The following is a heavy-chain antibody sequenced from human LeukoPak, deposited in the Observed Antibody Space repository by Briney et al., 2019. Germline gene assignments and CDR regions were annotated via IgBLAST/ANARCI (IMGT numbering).Heavy chain of an antibody. J-gene: IGHJ4*02. Sequence: DPGRSLRLSCAASGFTFSSYGMHWVRQAPGQGLEWMGWINPNSGGTNYAQKFQGRVTMTRDTSISTAYMELSRLRSDDTAVYYCARDGKYGDYSYYWGQGTLVTVSS. D-gene: IGHD4-17*01. CDR3: ARDGKYGDYSYY. V-gene: IGHV1-2*02. CDR1: GFTFSSYG. CDR2: INPNSGGT.